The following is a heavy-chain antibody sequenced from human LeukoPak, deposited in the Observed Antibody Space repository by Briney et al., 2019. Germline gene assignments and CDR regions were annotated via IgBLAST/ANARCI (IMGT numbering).Heavy chain of an antibody. CDR2: INPNSGGT. V-gene: IGHV1-2*02. CDR1: GYTFTGYY. CDR3: AIGAYYYDSSGPWDY. Sequence: EASVKVSCKASGYTFTGYYMHWVRRAPGQGLEWMGWINPNSGGTNYAQKFQGRVTMTRDTSISTAYMELSRLRSDDTAVYYCAIGAYYYDSSGPWDYWGQGTLVTVSS. J-gene: IGHJ4*02. D-gene: IGHD3-22*01.